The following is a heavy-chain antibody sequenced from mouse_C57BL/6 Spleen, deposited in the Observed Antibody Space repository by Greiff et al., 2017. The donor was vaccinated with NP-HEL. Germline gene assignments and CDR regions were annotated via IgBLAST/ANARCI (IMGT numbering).Heavy chain of an antibody. V-gene: IGHV3-6*01. CDR2: ISYDGSN. Sequence: EVQVVESGPGLVKPSQSLSLTCSVTGYSITSGYYWNWIRQFPGNKLEWMGYISYDGSNNYNPSLKNRISITRDTSKNQFFLKLNSVTTEDTATYYCARRGYYEYDGWYFDVWGTGTTVTVSS. D-gene: IGHD2-4*01. J-gene: IGHJ1*03. CDR1: GYSITSGYY. CDR3: ARRGYYEYDGWYFDV.